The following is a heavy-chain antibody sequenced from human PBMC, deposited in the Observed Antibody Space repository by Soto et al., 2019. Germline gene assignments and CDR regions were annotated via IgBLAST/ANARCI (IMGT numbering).Heavy chain of an antibody. CDR2: IRDKADNYAT. D-gene: IGHD3-10*01. CDR1: GFTFSGST. V-gene: IGHV3-73*02. Sequence: EVQLVESGGGLVQPGGSLKLSCAASGFTFSGSTMHWVRQASGGGLEWVGRIRDKADNYATTDSASVMGRFTISRDDSENTAYLQMRSLKTEDTAVYYCTREYYGSESFRFDYWGQGTLVTVSS. J-gene: IGHJ4*02. CDR3: TREYYGSESFRFDY.